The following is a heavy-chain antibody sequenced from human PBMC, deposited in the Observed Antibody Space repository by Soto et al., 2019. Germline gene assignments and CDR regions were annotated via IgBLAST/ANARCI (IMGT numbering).Heavy chain of an antibody. D-gene: IGHD6-25*01. CDR1: GDSISSGGYY. CDR3: ARCVRHLPFRGGFGLDV. V-gene: IGHV4-31*03. CDR2: IYYSGIT. Sequence: QVQLQESGPGLLKPSQTLSLTCTVSGDSISSGGYYWTWVRQRPGKGLEWIGFIYYSGITYYNPSLESRISMSVATSENQFSLRLSSVTAADTAFYFCARCVRHLPFRGGFGLDVWGQGTTVTVS. J-gene: IGHJ6*02.